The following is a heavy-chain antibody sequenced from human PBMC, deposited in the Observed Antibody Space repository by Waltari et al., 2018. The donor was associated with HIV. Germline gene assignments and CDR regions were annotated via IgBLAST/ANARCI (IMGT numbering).Heavy chain of an antibody. CDR1: GFTFSSYA. D-gene: IGHD3-3*01. Sequence: AASGFTFSSYAMHWVRQAPGKGLEWVAVISYDGSNKYYADSVKGRFTISRDNSKNTLYLQMNSLRAEDTAVYYCARGLRFLGVGNYYYYGMDVWGQGTTVTVSS. J-gene: IGHJ6*02. V-gene: IGHV3-30-3*01. CDR2: ISYDGSNK. CDR3: ARGLRFLGVGNYYYYGMDV.